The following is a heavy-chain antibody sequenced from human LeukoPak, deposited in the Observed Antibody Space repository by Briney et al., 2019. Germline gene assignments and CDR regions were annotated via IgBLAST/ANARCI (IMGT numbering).Heavy chain of an antibody. Sequence: QPRGSLRLSCAASGFTFNSCWMSWVRQAPGKGLEWTANINGDGSEKHYVDSVEGRFTISRDNAKNSLYLQMNSLRVEDTALYYCTRGDSSSKIDYWGQGILVIVSS. D-gene: IGHD6-6*01. J-gene: IGHJ4*02. CDR2: INGDGSEK. CDR1: GFTFNSCW. V-gene: IGHV3-7*01. CDR3: TRGDSSSKIDY.